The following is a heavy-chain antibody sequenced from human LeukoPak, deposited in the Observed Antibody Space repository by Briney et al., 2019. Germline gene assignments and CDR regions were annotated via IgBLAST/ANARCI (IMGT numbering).Heavy chain of an antibody. J-gene: IGHJ4*02. CDR3: TRDLYYYGSGDHQAFEY. V-gene: IGHV3-49*04. CDR1: GFTFGNYA. D-gene: IGHD3-10*01. CDR2: IRSKAYGGTI. Sequence: PGGSLRLSRTGSGFTFGNYAMTWVRQAPGKGLEWVGFIRSKAYGGTIEYAASVKGRFIISRDDSKSIAYLQMNSLKTEDTAVYYCTRDLYYYGSGDHQAFEYWGQGTLVTVSS.